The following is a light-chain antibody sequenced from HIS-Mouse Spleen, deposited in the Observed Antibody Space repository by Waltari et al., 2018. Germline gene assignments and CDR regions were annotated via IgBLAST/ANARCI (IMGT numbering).Light chain of an antibody. CDR1: NIGSKR. CDR2: DDS. Sequence: SYVLTQPPSVSVAPGKTARITCGGNNIGSKRVHWYQQKPGQAPVLVVYDDSARPSGIPERFSGSNSGNTATLTISRVEAGDEADYYCQVWDSSSDHRVFGGGTKLTVL. CDR3: QVWDSSSDHRV. J-gene: IGLJ3*02. V-gene: IGLV3-21*03.